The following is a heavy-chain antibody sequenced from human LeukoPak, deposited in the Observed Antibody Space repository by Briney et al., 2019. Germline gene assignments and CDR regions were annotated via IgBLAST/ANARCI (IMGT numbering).Heavy chain of an antibody. Sequence: PGGSLRLSCAASGFTFINYWMHWVRQAPGKGLVWVSRINSDGSSTTYADSVKGRFTISRDNAKNTLYLQMNSLRAEDTAVYYCAREGRCSGGSCFYYYYGMDVWGQGTTVTVSS. D-gene: IGHD2-15*01. CDR1: GFTFINYW. CDR2: INSDGSST. CDR3: AREGRCSGGSCFYYYYGMDV. J-gene: IGHJ6*02. V-gene: IGHV3-74*01.